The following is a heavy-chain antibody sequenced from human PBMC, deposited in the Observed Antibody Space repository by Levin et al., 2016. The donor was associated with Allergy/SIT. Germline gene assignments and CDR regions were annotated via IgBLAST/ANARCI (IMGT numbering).Heavy chain of an antibody. V-gene: IGHV4-61*02. CDR2: IYTSGST. J-gene: IGHJ4*02. Sequence: WIRQPPGKGLEWIGRIYTSGSTNYNPSLKSRVTISVDTSKNQFSLKLSSVTAADTAVYYCARDLGTGSLRWGQGTLVTVSS. CDR3: ARDLGTGSLR. D-gene: IGHD3-10*01.